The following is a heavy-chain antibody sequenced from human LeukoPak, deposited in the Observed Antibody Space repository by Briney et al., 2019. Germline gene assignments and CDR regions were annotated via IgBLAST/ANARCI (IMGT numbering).Heavy chain of an antibody. V-gene: IGHV4-59*12. D-gene: IGHD1-26*01. CDR2: VYYSGST. CDR3: ARVSSGATTVDY. Sequence: SEALSLTCTVSGGSISSYYWSWIRQPPGKGLEWIGYVYYSGSTNYNPSLKSRVTISVDTSKNQFSLKLSSVTAADTAVYYCARVSSGATTVDYWGQGTLVTVSS. CDR1: GGSISSYY. J-gene: IGHJ4*02.